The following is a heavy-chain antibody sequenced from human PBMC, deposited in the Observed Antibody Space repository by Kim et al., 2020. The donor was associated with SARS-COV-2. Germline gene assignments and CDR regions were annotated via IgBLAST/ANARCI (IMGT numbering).Heavy chain of an antibody. V-gene: IGHV3-73*01. D-gene: IGHD1-26*01. CDR2: T. CDR3: TRWMGATIVDY. Sequence: TEYTASVKGRFTISRDDSKNTAYLQMNSLKTEDTAVYYCTRWMGATIVDYWGQGTLVTVSS. J-gene: IGHJ4*02.